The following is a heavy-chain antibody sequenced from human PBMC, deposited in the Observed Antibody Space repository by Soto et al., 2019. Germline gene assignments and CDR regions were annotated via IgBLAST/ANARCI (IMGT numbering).Heavy chain of an antibody. CDR3: AKSYWPSINAVLTSAIDH. D-gene: IGHD2-2*01. J-gene: IGHJ4*02. CDR2: LAYHGRNE. Sequence: QVHLVESGGGVVQPGRSLRLSCAASGFTFNSYGMYWIRQAPGKGLEWVAGLAYHGRNECYAHSVKGRFTTSRDNSNSTLFLQMNSLRPEDTAVYYCAKSYWPSINAVLTSAIDHWGRGTLVTVPS. CDR1: GFTFNSYG. V-gene: IGHV3-30*18.